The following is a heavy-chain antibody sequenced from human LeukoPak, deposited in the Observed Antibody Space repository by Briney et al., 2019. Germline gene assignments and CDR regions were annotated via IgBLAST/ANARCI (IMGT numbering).Heavy chain of an antibody. CDR3: AKDSFSLLAGTGCPFDY. J-gene: IGHJ4*02. CDR2: ISYDGSNK. CDR1: GFTFSSYW. D-gene: IGHD6-19*01. Sequence: GGSLRLSCAASGFTFSSYWMHWVRQAPGKGLEWVAVISYDGSNKYYADSVKGRFTISRDNSKNTLYLQMNSLRAEDTAVYYCAKDSFSLLAGTGCPFDYWGQGTLVTVSS. V-gene: IGHV3-30*18.